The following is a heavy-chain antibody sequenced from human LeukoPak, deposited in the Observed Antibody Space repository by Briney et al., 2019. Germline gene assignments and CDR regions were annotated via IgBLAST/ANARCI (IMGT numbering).Heavy chain of an antibody. CDR1: GGSLSSYY. V-gene: IGHV4-59*01. D-gene: IGHD5-24*01. Sequence: PSETLSLTCTVSGGSLSSYYWSWIRQPPGKGLEWIGYIYYSGSTNYNPSLKSRVTISVDTSKNQFSLKLSSVTAADTAVYYCAREMATMRYGMDVWGQGTTVTVSS. CDR3: AREMATMRYGMDV. J-gene: IGHJ6*02. CDR2: IYYSGST.